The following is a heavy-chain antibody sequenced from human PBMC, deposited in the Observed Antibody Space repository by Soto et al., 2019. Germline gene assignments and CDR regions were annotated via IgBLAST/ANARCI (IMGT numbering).Heavy chain of an antibody. CDR3: ARESPPPAQQMFRSGIDY. CDR1: GGSISSGCYY. Sequence: SETLSLTCTVSGGSISSGCYYWSWIRQHPGKGLEWIGYIYYSGSTYYNPSLKSRVTISVDTSKKQFSLKLSSVTAADTAVYYCARESPPPAQQMFRSGIDYWGQGTLVTFYS. V-gene: IGHV4-31*03. D-gene: IGHD6-13*01. CDR2: IYYSGST. J-gene: IGHJ4*02.